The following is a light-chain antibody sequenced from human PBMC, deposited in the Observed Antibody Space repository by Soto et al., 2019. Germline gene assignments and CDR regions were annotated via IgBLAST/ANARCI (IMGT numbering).Light chain of an antibody. V-gene: IGKV3-11*01. J-gene: IGKJ1*01. CDR2: DAS. CDR1: QSVSSY. Sequence: EIVLTQSPATLSLSPGERATLSCRASQSVSSYLAWYQQKPGQAPRLLIYDASNRATGIPARFSGSGSGTDFTISISSLEPKDFAVYYCQQRSNLTFGQGTKVEI. CDR3: QQRSNLT.